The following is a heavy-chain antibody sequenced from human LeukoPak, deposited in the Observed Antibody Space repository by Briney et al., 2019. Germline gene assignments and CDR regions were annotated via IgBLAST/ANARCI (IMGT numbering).Heavy chain of an antibody. CDR2: MNPDGHEQ. CDR3: VRGGGSGWPFAN. D-gene: IGHD6-19*01. J-gene: IGHJ4*02. CDR1: GLTLSSYW. Sequence: GGSLRLSCAASGLTLSSYWMGWVRLFPGMGLEWVANMNPDGHEQNYGDSVKGRFTISKDNAKNSLYLQMDSLRAEDTDVYYCVRGGGSGWPFANWGQGTLVSVSS. V-gene: IGHV3-7*01.